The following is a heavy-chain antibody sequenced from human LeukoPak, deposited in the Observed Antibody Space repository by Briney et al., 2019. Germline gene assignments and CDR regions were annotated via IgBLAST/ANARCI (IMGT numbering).Heavy chain of an antibody. J-gene: IGHJ5*02. CDR2: IYYSGST. Sequence: PSETLSLTCTVSGGSISSYYWGWIRQPPGKGLEWIGSIYYSGSTYYNPSLKSRVTISVDTSKNQFSLKLSSVTAADTALYYCARRRKYYYDSSGYFPWGQGTLVTVSS. CDR3: ARRRKYYYDSSGYFP. D-gene: IGHD3-22*01. CDR1: GGSISSYY. V-gene: IGHV4-39*01.